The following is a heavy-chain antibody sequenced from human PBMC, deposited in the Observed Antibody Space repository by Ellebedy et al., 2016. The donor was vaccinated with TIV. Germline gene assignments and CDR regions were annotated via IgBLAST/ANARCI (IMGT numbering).Heavy chain of an antibody. J-gene: IGHJ2*01. CDR2: FSFDGITT. D-gene: IGHD1-26*01. CDR1: GFTLTRYS. CDR3: ARVGGGSGLDL. Sequence: GESLKISCAASGFTLTRYSMHWVRDAPGTGLEVVSAFSFDGITTFYEDSVKHRFTISRDSSKNTLFLHMVNLRPEDMAVYYFARVGGGSGLDLWGRGTLITVSS. V-gene: IGHV3-64*02.